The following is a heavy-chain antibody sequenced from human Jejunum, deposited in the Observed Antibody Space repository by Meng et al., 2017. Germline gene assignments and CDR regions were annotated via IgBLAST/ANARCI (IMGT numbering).Heavy chain of an antibody. CDR2: NFDNGRT. J-gene: IGHJ4*02. D-gene: IGHD7-27*01. Sequence: QVTLQESGPGLVRPSETLSLTCTVSGGFASSGSYYWTWVRQSPGKGLEWIGYNFDNGRTNYNPSLKSRVTMSVDTSRNQFSLKLSSVTAADTAAYYCARDNWGSIDYWGQGVLVTVSS. CDR3: ARDNWGSIDY. CDR1: GGFASSGSYY. V-gene: IGHV4-61*01.